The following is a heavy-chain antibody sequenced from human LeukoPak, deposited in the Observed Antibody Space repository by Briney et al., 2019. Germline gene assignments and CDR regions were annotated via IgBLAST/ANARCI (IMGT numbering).Heavy chain of an antibody. CDR2: IWYDGSNK. CDR3: ASGRGYSGYDEYYFDY. J-gene: IGHJ4*02. V-gene: IGHV3-33*01. D-gene: IGHD5-12*01. CDR1: GFTFRNYG. Sequence: GGSLRLSCAASGFTFRNYGMHWVRQAPGKGLEWVAIIWYDGSNKYYADSVKGRFTISRDNSKNTLYLQMNSLRGEDTAVYYCASGRGYSGYDEYYFDYWGRGILVTASS.